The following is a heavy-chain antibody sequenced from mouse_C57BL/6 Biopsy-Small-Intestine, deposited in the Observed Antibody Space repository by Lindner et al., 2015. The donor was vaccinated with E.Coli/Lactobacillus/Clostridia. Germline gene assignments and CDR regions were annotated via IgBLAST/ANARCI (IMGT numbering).Heavy chain of an antibody. CDR3: ARRGAYYSNYD. V-gene: IGHV1-63*02. D-gene: IGHD2-5*01. Sequence: VQLQESGAELVRPGTSVKMSCKAAGDTFTNYWIGWLKQRPGHGLEWIGDIYLGGGYAYYNEKFKGKATLTADTSSNTSYMQLSSLISEDSAIYYCARRGAYYSNYDWGQGTTLTVSS. CDR2: IYLGGGYA. J-gene: IGHJ2*01. CDR1: GDTFTNYW.